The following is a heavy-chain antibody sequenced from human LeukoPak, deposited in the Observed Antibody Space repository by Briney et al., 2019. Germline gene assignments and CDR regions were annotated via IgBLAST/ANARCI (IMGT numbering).Heavy chain of an antibody. CDR2: IYSGGST. V-gene: IGHV3-53*01. J-gene: IGHJ4*02. D-gene: IGHD3-22*01. CDR3: ARVRGDSSGYFDY. Sequence: GGSLILSCAASGFTVSSNYMSWVRQAPGKGLEWVSVIYSGGSTYYADSVKGRFTISRDNSKNTLYLQMNSLRAEDTAVYYCARVRGDSSGYFDYWGQGTLVTVSS. CDR1: GFTVSSNY.